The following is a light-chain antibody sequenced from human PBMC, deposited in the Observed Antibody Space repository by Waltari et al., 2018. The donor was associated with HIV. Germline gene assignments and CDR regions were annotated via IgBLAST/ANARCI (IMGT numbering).Light chain of an antibody. CDR1: SRSVSPTFY. Sequence: QTVVTQEPSFSVSPGGTVTLTCGLSSRSVSPTFYPSLYQPTPGQAPPPLISNTNTRSSGVPYRFCGSLLGNKASLNITGAQADDECDYYCVLYMGSGISVFGGGTKLTVL. CDR2: NTN. J-gene: IGLJ2*01. CDR3: VLYMGSGISV. V-gene: IGLV8-61*01.